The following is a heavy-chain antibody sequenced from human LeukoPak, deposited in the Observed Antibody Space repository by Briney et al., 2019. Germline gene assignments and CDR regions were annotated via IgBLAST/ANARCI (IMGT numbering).Heavy chain of an antibody. V-gene: IGHV4-59*08. CDR2: ISYSGST. CDR1: GGSISTFY. Sequence: SETLSLTCTVSGGSISTFYWSWIRQPPGKVLECIGYISYSGSTNYNPSLKSRVTISVDTSKNQFSLKLSSVTAADTAVYYCARHSYYGSGSYLPFDYWGQGTLVTVSS. CDR3: ARHSYYGSGSYLPFDY. D-gene: IGHD3-10*01. J-gene: IGHJ4*02.